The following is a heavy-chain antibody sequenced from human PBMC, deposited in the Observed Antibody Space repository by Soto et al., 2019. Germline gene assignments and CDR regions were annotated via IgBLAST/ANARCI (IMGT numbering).Heavy chain of an antibody. CDR2: INHSGST. Sequence: PSETLSLTCAVYGGSFSGYYWSWIRQPPGKGLEWIGEINHSGSTNYNPSLKSRVTISVDTSKNQFSLKLGSVTAADTAVYYCARGLDLDNSGFGTIAAAGHYYYYYMDVWGKGTTVTVSS. J-gene: IGHJ6*03. CDR3: ARGLDLDNSGFGTIAAAGHYYYYYMDV. V-gene: IGHV4-34*01. D-gene: IGHD6-13*01. CDR1: GGSFSGYY.